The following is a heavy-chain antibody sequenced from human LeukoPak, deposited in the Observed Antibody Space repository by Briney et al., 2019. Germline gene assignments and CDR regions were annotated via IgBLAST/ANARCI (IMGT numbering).Heavy chain of an antibody. CDR2: INPNSGDT. J-gene: IGHJ4*02. CDR1: GYTFTGYY. CDR3: ARGSSSGWYVFDY. Sequence: ASVKVSCKASGYTFTGYYMHWVRQAPGQGLEWMGWINPNSGDTNYAQKFQGRFTMTRDTSTSTVYMELSKLRSDDTAVYYCARGSSSGWYVFDYWGQGTLVTVSS. D-gene: IGHD6-19*01. V-gene: IGHV1-2*02.